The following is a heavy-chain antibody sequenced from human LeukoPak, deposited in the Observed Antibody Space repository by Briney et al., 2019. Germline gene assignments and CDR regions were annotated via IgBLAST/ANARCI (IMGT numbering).Heavy chain of an antibody. Sequence: GGSLRLSCAVSGFTVSSNYMSWVRQAPGKGLEWVSVLYNGGNTYYADSVKGRFTVSRDNSKNTLYLQMNSLRAEDTAVYYCARDFTSAFDIWGQGTMVTVSS. CDR1: GFTVSSNY. D-gene: IGHD2/OR15-2a*01. V-gene: IGHV3-53*01. CDR2: LYNGGNT. J-gene: IGHJ3*02. CDR3: ARDFTSAFDI.